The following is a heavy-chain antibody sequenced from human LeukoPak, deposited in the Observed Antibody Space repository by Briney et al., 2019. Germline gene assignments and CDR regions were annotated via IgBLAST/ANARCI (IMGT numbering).Heavy chain of an antibody. J-gene: IGHJ4*02. CDR2: ISGSGGST. CDR3: AKSRVITYYYFDY. D-gene: IGHD3-22*01. V-gene: IGHV3-23*01. Sequence: PGGSLRLSCAASGFTFGSYAMNWVRQAPGEGLEWVSAISGSGGSTYYADSVKGRFTISRDNSKNTLYLLMNSLRAEDTAVYYCAKSRVITYYYFDYWGQGTLVTVSS. CDR1: GFTFGSYA.